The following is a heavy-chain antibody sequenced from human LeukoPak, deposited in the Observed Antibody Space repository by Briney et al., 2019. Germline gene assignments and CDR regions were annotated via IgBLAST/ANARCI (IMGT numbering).Heavy chain of an antibody. J-gene: IGHJ5*02. Sequence: GASVKVSCKASGYTFTSYDINWVRQATGQGLEWMGWINPNSGGTNYAQKFQGRVTMTRDTSISTAYMELSRLRSEDTAVYYCARHSSSWYGDWFDPWGQGTLVTVSS. CDR3: ARHSSSWYGDWFDP. V-gene: IGHV1-2*02. D-gene: IGHD6-13*01. CDR1: GYTFTSYD. CDR2: INPNSGGT.